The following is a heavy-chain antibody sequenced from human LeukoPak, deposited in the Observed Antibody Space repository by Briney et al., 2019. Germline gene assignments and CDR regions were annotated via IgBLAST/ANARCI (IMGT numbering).Heavy chain of an antibody. CDR1: GASLNGHY. CDR2: GSDVGGT. CDR3: AQNGQSGFSFDP. V-gene: IGHV4-34*01. Sequence: SETLSLTCAVYGASLNGHYWSWIRQPPGKGLEWVGEGSDVGGTKYNPSFKSRVTISADTSKNQFSLKLSSVTAADTAVYYCAQNGQSGFSFDPWGQGTLVTVSS. D-gene: IGHD2-8*01. J-gene: IGHJ5*02.